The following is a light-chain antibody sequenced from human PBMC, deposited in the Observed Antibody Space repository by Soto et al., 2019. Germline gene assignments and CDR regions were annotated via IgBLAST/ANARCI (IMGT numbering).Light chain of an antibody. CDR3: QQYNTYPT. J-gene: IGKJ1*01. CDR1: QSISSW. V-gene: IGKV1-5*03. CDR2: KVS. Sequence: DIQMTQSPSTLSASVGDRVTITCRASQSISSWLAWYQEKPGKAPKLLIYKVSSLEGGVPSRFSGSGSGTEFTLTISSLQPDDFATYYCQQYNTYPTFGQGTKVEIK.